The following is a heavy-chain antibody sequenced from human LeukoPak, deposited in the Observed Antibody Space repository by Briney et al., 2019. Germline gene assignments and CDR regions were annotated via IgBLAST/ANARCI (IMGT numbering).Heavy chain of an antibody. V-gene: IGHV1-69*02. CDR3: TRAPTRYFDWSYAFDI. J-gene: IGHJ3*02. CDR1: GGTFSSYT. Sequence: SVKVSCKASGGTFSSYTISWVRQAPGQGLEWMGRIIPILGIANYAQKFQGRVTITADKSTSTAYMELSSLRSEDTAVYYCTRAPTRYFDWSYAFDIWGQGTMVTVSS. CDR2: IIPILGIA. D-gene: IGHD3-9*01.